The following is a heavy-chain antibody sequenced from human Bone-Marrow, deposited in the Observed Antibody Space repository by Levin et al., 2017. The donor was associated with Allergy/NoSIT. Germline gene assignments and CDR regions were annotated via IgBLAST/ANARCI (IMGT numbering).Heavy chain of an antibody. V-gene: IGHV3-72*01. CDR2: IRNKDNGYTA. CDR3: ARGRHYFDS. J-gene: IGHJ4*02. Sequence: GGSLRLSCAASGFIFSDHYMVWVRQAPGKGLEWIALIRNKDNGYTAEYAASVKGRFSISRDDSQISVYLQMNSLKIEDTAIYYCARGRHYFDSWGQGTLVTVSS. CDR1: GFIFSDHY.